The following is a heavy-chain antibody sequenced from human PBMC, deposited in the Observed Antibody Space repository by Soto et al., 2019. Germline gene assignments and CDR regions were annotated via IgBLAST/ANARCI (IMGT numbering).Heavy chain of an antibody. V-gene: IGHV3-23*01. CDR2: ISGSGGST. CDR3: AKFTAVAPRYYFDY. Sequence: GGSLRLSCAASGFTFSSYAMSWVRQAPGKGLEWVSAISGSGGSTYYADSVKGRFTISRDNSKNTLYLQLNSLRAEDTAVYYCAKFTAVAPRYYFDYWGQGTLVTVSS. J-gene: IGHJ4*02. D-gene: IGHD6-19*01. CDR1: GFTFSSYA.